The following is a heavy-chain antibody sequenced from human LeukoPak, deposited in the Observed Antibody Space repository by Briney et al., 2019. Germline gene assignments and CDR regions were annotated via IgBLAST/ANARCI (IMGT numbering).Heavy chain of an antibody. CDR1: GGSFSGFY. Sequence: SETLSLTCAVYGGSFSGFYCRWIRQPPGKGLEWIGEINHSGSTHYNPSLKSRVTISVDTSKNQFSMKLCSVTAADTAVYYCARGHGNLRRRELGAFDIWGQGTMVTVSS. V-gene: IGHV4-34*01. D-gene: IGHD4-17*01. CDR2: INHSGST. J-gene: IGHJ3*02. CDR3: ARGHGNLRRRELGAFDI.